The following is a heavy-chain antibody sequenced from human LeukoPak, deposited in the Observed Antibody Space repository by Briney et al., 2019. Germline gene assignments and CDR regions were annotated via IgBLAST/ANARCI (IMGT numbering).Heavy chain of an antibody. J-gene: IGHJ4*02. V-gene: IGHV3-30*03. Sequence: PGTSLRLSCAAPGFTFTSYGMHWVRQSPGKGLEWVALITYDGYYKYYSDSVKGRFTISSDTSKNTLYLQMNSLRAEGTAVYYCARDLSPVVRASPMGYWGQGTLVTVSS. CDR2: ITYDGYYK. CDR1: GFTFTSYG. CDR3: ARDLSPVVRASPMGY. D-gene: IGHD3-10*01.